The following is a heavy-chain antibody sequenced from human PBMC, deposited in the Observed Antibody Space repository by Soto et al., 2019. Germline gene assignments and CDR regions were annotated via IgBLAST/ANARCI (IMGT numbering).Heavy chain of an antibody. CDR3: ARQGIAARSLYGMDV. Sequence: LTISWRGAECRITSYWIVWVRPLTGKGLEWMGIIYPGDSDTRYSPSFQGQVTISADKSISTAYLQWSGLKASDTAMYYCARQGIAARSLYGMDVWGQGTTVTVS. V-gene: IGHV5-51*01. J-gene: IGHJ6*02. CDR2: IYPGDSDT. CDR1: ECRITSYW. D-gene: IGHD6-6*01.